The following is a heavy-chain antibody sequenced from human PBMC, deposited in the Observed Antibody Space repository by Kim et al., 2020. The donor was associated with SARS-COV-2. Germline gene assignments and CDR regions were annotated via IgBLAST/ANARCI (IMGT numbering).Heavy chain of an antibody. V-gene: IGHV4-39*07. J-gene: IGHJ6*02. CDR2: IYYSGST. D-gene: IGHD6-19*01. CDR1: GGSISSSSYY. CDR3: ARVGAGILYYYGMDV. Sequence: SETLSLTCTVSGGSISSSSYYWGWIRQPPGKGLEWIGSIYYSGSTYYNPSLKSRVTISVDTSKNQFSLKLSSVTAADTAVYYCARVGAGILYYYGMDVWGQGTTVTVSS.